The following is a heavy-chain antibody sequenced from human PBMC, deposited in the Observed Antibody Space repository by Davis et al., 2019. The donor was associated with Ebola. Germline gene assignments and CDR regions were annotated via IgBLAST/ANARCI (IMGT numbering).Heavy chain of an antibody. CDR1: GYSFTSYW. V-gene: IGHV5-10-1*01. J-gene: IGHJ6*03. D-gene: IGHD2-15*01. CDR2: IDPSDSYT. CDR3: ARHDVRAAPPYYMDV. Sequence: PGGSLRLSCKGSGYSFTSYWISWVRQMPGKGLEWMGRIDPSDSYTNYSPSFQGHVTISADKSISTAYLQWSSLKASDTAMYYCARHDVRAAPPYYMDVWGKGTTVTVSS.